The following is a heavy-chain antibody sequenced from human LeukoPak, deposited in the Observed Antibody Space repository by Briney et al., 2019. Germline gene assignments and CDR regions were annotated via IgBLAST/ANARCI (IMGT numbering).Heavy chain of an antibody. J-gene: IGHJ5*02. V-gene: IGHV1-18*01. CDR2: ISAYNGNT. CDR3: ARGGIAAAAIAGWFDP. CDR1: GYTFTSYG. D-gene: IGHD6-13*01. Sequence: ASVKVSCKASGYTFTSYGISWVRQAPGQGLEWMGWISAYNGNTNYAQKLQGRVTMTTDTSTSTAYMELSGLRSEDTAVYYCARGGIAAAAIAGWFDPWGQGTLVTVSS.